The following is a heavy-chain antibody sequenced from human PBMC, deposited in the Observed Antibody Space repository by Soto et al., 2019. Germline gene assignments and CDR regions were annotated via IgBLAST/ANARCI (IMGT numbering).Heavy chain of an antibody. V-gene: IGHV4-59*01. CDR1: GGSISSYY. CDR3: ARVQQLVGGFDY. J-gene: IGHJ4*02. CDR2: IYYSGST. Sequence: PSETLSLTCTVSGGSISSYYWSWIRQPPGKGLEWIGYIYYSGSTNYNPSLKSRVTISVDTSKNQFSLKLSSVTAADTAVYYCARVQQLVGGFDYRGQGTLVTVSS. D-gene: IGHD6-6*01.